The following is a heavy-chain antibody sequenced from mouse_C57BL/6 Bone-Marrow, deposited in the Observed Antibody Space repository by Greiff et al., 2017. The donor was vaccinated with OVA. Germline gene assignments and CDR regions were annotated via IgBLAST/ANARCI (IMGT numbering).Heavy chain of an antibody. Sequence: VQLQQSGPELVKPGASVKISCKASGYSFTGYYMNWVKQSPEKSLEWIGEINPSTGGTTYNQKFKAKATLTVDKSSSTAYMQLKSLTSEDSAVYYCAPIYYGNYFYAMDYWGQGTSVTVSS. CDR1: GYSFTGYY. CDR3: APIYYGNYFYAMDY. D-gene: IGHD2-1*01. V-gene: IGHV1-42*01. J-gene: IGHJ4*01. CDR2: INPSTGGT.